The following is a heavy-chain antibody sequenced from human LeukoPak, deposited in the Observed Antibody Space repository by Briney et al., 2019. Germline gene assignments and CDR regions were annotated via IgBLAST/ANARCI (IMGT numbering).Heavy chain of an antibody. D-gene: IGHD6-13*01. V-gene: IGHV1-18*01. CDR3: AARTSYSSSWSEGTDY. CDR1: GYTFTSYG. Sequence: GASVKVSCKASGYTFTSYGISWVRQAPGQGLEWMGWISAYNGNTNYAQKLQGRVTMTTDTSTSTAYMELRSLRSDDTAVYYCAARTSYSSSWSEGTDYGGQGTLVTVSS. J-gene: IGHJ4*02. CDR2: ISAYNGNT.